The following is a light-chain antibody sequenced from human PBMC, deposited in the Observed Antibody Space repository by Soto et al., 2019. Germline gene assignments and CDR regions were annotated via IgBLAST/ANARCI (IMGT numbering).Light chain of an antibody. Sequence: EIVLTQSPATLSLSPGERATLSCRASQSVSKSLAWYQQKPGQAPRLLIYGTSNRATGISDRFSGSGSGTDFTLTISRLEPEDSAVYYCQQSGSSPPFSFGPGTKVDIK. CDR1: QSVSKS. CDR2: GTS. CDR3: QQSGSSPPFS. J-gene: IGKJ3*01. V-gene: IGKV3-20*01.